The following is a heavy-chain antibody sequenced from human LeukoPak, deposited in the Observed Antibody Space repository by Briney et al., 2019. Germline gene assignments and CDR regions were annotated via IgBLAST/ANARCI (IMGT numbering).Heavy chain of an antibody. J-gene: IGHJ4*02. CDR3: ARGYCSGGSCYSVPDY. D-gene: IGHD2-15*01. V-gene: IGHV4-59*12. CDR2: IDYSGST. Sequence: KPSETLSLTCTVSGGSISGYYWSWIRQPPGKGLEWIGYIDYSGSTNYNASLKSRVTISVDTSKNQFSLKLSSVTAADTAVYYCARGYCSGGSCYSVPDYWGQGTLVTVSS. CDR1: GGSISGYY.